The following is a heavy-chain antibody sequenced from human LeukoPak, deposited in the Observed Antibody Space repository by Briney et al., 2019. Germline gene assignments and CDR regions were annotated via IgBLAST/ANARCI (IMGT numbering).Heavy chain of an antibody. Sequence: SVKVSCKASGGTFSSYAISWVRQAPGQGLEWMGGIIPIFGTANYAQKFQGRVTITADESTSTAYMELSSLRSEDTAVYYCARGWSSIAARQGYFDLWGRGTLVTVPS. V-gene: IGHV1-69*13. CDR2: IIPIFGTA. CDR3: ARGWSSIAARQGYFDL. CDR1: GGTFSSYA. D-gene: IGHD6-6*01. J-gene: IGHJ2*01.